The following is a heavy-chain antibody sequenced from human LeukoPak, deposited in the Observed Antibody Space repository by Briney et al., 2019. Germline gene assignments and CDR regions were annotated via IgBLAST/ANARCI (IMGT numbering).Heavy chain of an antibody. V-gene: IGHV1-3*01. CDR2: INAGNGNT. D-gene: IGHD3-10*01. CDR1: GYTFTSYA. J-gene: IGHJ4*02. CDR3: AREIIMVRGGVDY. Sequence: ASVKVSCKASGYTFTSYAMHWGGQAPGQRLGGMGWINAGNGNTKYSQKFQGRVTITMDTSASTAYMELSSLRSEDTAVYYCAREIIMVRGGVDYWGQGTLVTVSS.